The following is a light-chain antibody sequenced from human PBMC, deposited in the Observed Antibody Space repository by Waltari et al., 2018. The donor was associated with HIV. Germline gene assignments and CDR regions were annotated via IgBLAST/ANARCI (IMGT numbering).Light chain of an antibody. CDR3: QQYGSSLWT. J-gene: IGKJ1*01. CDR2: AAS. CDR1: QSVSSSH. V-gene: IGKV3-20*01. Sequence: EIVLMQSPGTLSLSPGERVILSCRASQSVSSSHLAWYQQKPGQAPRLVIYAASSRATGIPDRFSGSGSGTDFTLTISRLEPEDFAVYYCQQYGSSLWTFGQGTKVEAK.